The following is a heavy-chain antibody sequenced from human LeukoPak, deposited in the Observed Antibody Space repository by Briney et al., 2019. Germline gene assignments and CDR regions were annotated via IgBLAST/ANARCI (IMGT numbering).Heavy chain of an antibody. CDR1: GFTFSSYA. CDR3: ARETDYYGSGSYYGPFDI. Sequence: GGSLRLSCAASGFTFSSYAMSWVRQAPGKELEWVAVISYDGSNKYYADSVKGRFTISRDNSKNTLYLQMNSLRAEDTAVYYCARETDYYGSGSYYGPFDIWGQGTMVTVSS. V-gene: IGHV3-30-3*01. J-gene: IGHJ3*02. CDR2: ISYDGSNK. D-gene: IGHD3-10*01.